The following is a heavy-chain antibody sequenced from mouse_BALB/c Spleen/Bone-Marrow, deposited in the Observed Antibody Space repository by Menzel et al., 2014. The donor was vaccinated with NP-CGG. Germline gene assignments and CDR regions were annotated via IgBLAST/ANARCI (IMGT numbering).Heavy chain of an antibody. J-gene: IGHJ2*01. CDR1: GYTFTNYW. Sequence: QVQLQQSGAELVRPGTSVKISCKASGYTFTNYWLSWVKQRPGHGLEWIGDIYPGGGYTNFNERFKGKATLTADTSSSTAYMQLGSLTSEDSAVYFCAREEYGNYDRFIDYWGQGTTLTVSS. V-gene: IGHV1-63*02. CDR2: IYPGGGYT. CDR3: AREEYGNYDRFIDY. D-gene: IGHD2-10*02.